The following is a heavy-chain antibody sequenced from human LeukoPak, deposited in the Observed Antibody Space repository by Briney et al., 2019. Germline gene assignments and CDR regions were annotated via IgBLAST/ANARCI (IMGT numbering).Heavy chain of an antibody. CDR2: ISSSSNYI. V-gene: IGHV3-21*01. J-gene: IGHJ4*02. CDR3: ARLEDSSSSPWDY. D-gene: IGHD6-6*01. Sequence: GGSLRLSWAASGFTFSSYNMNWVRQAPGKGLEWVSSISSSSNYINYADSVKGRFTISRDNAKNSLYLQMNSLRAEDTAVYYCARLEDSSSSPWDYWGQGTLVTVSS. CDR1: GFTFSSYN.